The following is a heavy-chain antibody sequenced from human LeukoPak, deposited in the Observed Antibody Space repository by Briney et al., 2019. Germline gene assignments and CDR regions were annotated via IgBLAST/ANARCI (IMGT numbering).Heavy chain of an antibody. CDR2: INHSGST. CDR3: AREMRQWLVAPANFDY. V-gene: IGHV4-34*01. D-gene: IGHD6-19*01. CDR1: GGSFSGYY. Sequence: SETLSLTCAVYGGSFSGYYWSWIRQPPGKGLEWIGEINHSGSTNYNPSLKSRVTISVDTSKNQFSLKLSSVTAADTAVYYCAREMRQWLVAPANFDYWGQGTLVTVSS. J-gene: IGHJ4*02.